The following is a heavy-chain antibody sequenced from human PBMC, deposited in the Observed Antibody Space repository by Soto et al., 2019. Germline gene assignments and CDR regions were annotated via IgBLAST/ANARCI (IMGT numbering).Heavy chain of an antibody. D-gene: IGHD1-1*01. Sequence: GASVKVSCKSSGYTFTSYGISWVRQAPGQGLEWMGWISAYNGNTNYAQKLQGRVTMTTDTSTSTAYMELRSLRADDTAVYYCARDKKFLEPPRFDYLGQGTLVTVS. CDR1: GYTFTSYG. CDR2: ISAYNGNT. J-gene: IGHJ4*02. V-gene: IGHV1-18*01. CDR3: ARDKKFLEPPRFDY.